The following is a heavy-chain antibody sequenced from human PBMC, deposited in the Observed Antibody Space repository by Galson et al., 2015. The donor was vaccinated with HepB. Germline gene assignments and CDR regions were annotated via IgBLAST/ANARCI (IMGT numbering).Heavy chain of an antibody. V-gene: IGHV1-69*04. Sequence: SVKVSCKASGGNFNTYAISWVRQAPGQGPEWMGRIIPIVDITNYAQKFRGRVTITADKSTSTAYMELSILRSEDAAVYYCASLDAFDFWGQGTMVTVSS. J-gene: IGHJ3*01. CDR1: GGNFNTYA. CDR2: IIPIVDIT. CDR3: ASLDAFDF.